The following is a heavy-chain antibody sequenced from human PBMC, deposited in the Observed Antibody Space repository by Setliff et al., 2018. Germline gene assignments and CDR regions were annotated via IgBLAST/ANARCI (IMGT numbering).Heavy chain of an antibody. CDR3: ARHRVGNSGYAIPILDF. Sequence: PGESLKISCTGPKYSFMNYWIGWVRQLPGKGLEWMGIIYPSNSNIKYSPSFEAQITFSVDKSITTAYLQWSSLKASDTAIYYCARHRVGNSGYAIPILDFWGQGALVTVSS. J-gene: IGHJ4*02. CDR1: KYSFMNYW. CDR2: IYPSNSNI. V-gene: IGHV5-51*01. D-gene: IGHD5-12*01.